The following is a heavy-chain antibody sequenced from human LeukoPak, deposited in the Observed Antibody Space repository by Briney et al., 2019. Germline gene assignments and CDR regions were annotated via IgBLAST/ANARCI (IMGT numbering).Heavy chain of an antibody. V-gene: IGHV3-15*01. CDR1: GFTFSSYS. D-gene: IGHD1-26*01. CDR2: IKSKTDGGTT. Sequence: GGSLRLSCAASGFTFSSYSMNWVRQAPGKGLEWVGRIKSKTDGGTTDYAAPVKGRFTLSRHDSKNTLFLQMNSLKTEDTAAYYCTTDAQWETHDYWGQGTLVTVSS. CDR3: TTDAQWETHDY. J-gene: IGHJ4*02.